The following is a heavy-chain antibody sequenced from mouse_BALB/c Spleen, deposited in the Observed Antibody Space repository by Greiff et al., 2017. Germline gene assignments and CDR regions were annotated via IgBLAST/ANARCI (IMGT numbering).Heavy chain of an antibody. J-gene: IGHJ4*01. CDR2: IWAGGST. CDR3: ARGGYSNYGGYAMDY. CDR1: GFSLTSYG. D-gene: IGHD2-5*01. V-gene: IGHV2-9*02. Sequence: VMLVESGPGLVAPSQSLSITCTVSGFSLTSYGVHWVRQPPGKGLEWLGVIWAGGSTNYNSALMSRLSISKDNSKSQVFLKMNSLQTDDTAMYYCARGGYSNYGGYAMDYWGQGTSVTVSS.